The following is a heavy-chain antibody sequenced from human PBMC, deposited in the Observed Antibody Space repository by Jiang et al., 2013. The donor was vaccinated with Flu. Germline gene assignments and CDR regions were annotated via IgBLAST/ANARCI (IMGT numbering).Heavy chain of an antibody. J-gene: IGHJ4*02. V-gene: IGHV3-48*02. D-gene: IGHD5-18*01. CDR3: ARASFVNLGGYSYGHIDS. Sequence: QLVESGGGLVQPGGSLRLSCAASGSTFSSYNMNWVRQAPGKGLEWVSYISSSSSTIYADSLKGRFTISRDNAKNSLYLQMNSLRDEDTAVYYCARASFVNLGGYSYGHIDSWGQGTLVTVSS. CDR1: GSTFSSYN. CDR2: ISSSSSTI.